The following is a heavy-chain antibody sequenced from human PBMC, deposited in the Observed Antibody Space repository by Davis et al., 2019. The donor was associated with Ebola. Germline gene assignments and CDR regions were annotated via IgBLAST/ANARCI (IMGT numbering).Heavy chain of an antibody. CDR1: GYSFTTYW. D-gene: IGHD3-3*01. CDR2: IYPGDSDT. CDR3: ARGSNDFWSGVGAFDI. J-gene: IGHJ3*02. V-gene: IGHV5-51*01. Sequence: GESLKISCKGSGYSFTTYWIGWVRQMPGKGLEWMGIIYPGDSDTRYSPSFQGQVTISADESISTAYLQWSSLKASDIAIYYCARGSNDFWSGVGAFDIWGQGTMVTVSS.